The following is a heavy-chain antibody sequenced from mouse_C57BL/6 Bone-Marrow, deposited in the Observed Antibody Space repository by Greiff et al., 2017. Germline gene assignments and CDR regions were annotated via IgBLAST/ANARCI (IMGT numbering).Heavy chain of an antibody. CDR1: GYAFTNYL. Sequence: QVQLQQSGAELVRPGTSVKVSCKASGYAFTNYLIEWVKQRPGQGLEWIGVINPGSGGTNYNEKFKGKATLTADKSSSTAYMQLSSLTSEDSAVXFCERRRGNYYGSSYYFDYWGQGTTLTVSS. CDR3: ERRRGNYYGSSYYFDY. CDR2: INPGSGGT. J-gene: IGHJ2*01. D-gene: IGHD1-1*01. V-gene: IGHV1-54*01.